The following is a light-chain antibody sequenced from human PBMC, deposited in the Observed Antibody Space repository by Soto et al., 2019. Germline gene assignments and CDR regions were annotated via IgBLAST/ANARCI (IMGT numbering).Light chain of an antibody. CDR1: HGISNY. CDR2: AAS. V-gene: IGKV1-16*01. J-gene: IGKJ1*01. Sequence: DIQMTQSPSSLSASVGDRVTITCRASHGISNYLAWYQQKPGKVPKLLIYAASTLQSGVPSRFSGSGSGTDFTLTISCLQSEDFATYYCQQYNSDSRTFGQGTKVDIK. CDR3: QQYNSDSRT.